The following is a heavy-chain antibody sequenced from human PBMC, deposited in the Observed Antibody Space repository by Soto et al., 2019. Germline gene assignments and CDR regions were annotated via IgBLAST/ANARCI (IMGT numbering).Heavy chain of an antibody. D-gene: IGHD1-7*01. V-gene: IGHV4-39*01. CDR2: IYYSGST. Sequence: SETLSLTCTVSGGSISSSSYYWGWIRQPPGKGLEWIGSIYYSGSTYYNPSLKSRVTISVDTSKNQFSLKLSSVTAADTAVYYCARHFNSQPITGTTIPEYNFDYWGQGTLVTVSS. CDR3: ARHFNSQPITGTTIPEYNFDY. J-gene: IGHJ4*02. CDR1: GGSISSSSYY.